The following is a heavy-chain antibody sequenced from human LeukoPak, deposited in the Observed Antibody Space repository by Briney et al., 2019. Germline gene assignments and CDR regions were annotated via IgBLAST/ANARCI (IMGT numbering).Heavy chain of an antibody. V-gene: IGHV3-30-3*01. CDR1: GFTFSRYA. CDR2: ISYDGSNE. D-gene: IGHD3-10*01. Sequence: SGRSLRLSCAASGFTFSRYAMHWVRQAPGKGLEWVAVISYDGSNEYYADSVKGRFTIPRDSSENTLYLQMNSLRVEDTAVYYCARVGYYSSGPFSYFDYWGQGTLVTVSS. CDR3: ARVGYYSSGPFSYFDY. J-gene: IGHJ4*02.